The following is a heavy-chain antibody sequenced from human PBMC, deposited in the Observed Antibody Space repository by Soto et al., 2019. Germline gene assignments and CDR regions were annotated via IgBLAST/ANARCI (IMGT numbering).Heavy chain of an antibody. Sequence: QVQLLQSGAEVKKPGASVKVSCKASGYTFTSYEINWVRQATGQGLEYLGWMNPDSGKTAYVQKFQGRVTMTWDTSRSKAYRELSSLRSEDTAVYFCARGIKYGAYSRWFDPWGQGTLVTVSS. V-gene: IGHV1-8*01. CDR2: MNPDSGKT. J-gene: IGHJ5*02. CDR1: GYTFTSYE. CDR3: ARGIKYGAYSRWFDP. D-gene: IGHD4-17*01.